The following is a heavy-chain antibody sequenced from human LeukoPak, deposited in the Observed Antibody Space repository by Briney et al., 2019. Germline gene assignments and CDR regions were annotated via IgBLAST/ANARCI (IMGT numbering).Heavy chain of an antibody. Sequence: GGSLRLSCAASGFTFSSYSMNWVRQAPGKGLEWVSGISWNSGSIGYADSVKGRFTISRDNAKNSLYLQMNSLRAEDTALYYCAKECCYGSGSTLYYYGMDVWGQGTTVTVSS. CDR3: AKECCYGSGSTLYYYGMDV. D-gene: IGHD3-10*01. J-gene: IGHJ6*02. CDR1: GFTFSSYS. V-gene: IGHV3-9*01. CDR2: ISWNSGSI.